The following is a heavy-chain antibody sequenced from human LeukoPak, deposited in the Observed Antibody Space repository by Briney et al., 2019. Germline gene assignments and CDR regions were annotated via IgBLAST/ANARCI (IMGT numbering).Heavy chain of an antibody. J-gene: IGHJ4*02. CDR3: ARDTYYYDSSGYCFDY. V-gene: IGHV3-23*01. CDR2: IRTVGNDP. CDR1: GFQFSSFA. Sequence: GGSLRLSCVASGFQFSSFAMSWVRQAPGRGLQWVSAIRTVGNDPSYADSVKGRFTISRDNSKNTLYLQMNSLRAEDTAVYYCARDTYYYDSSGYCFDYWGQGTLVTVSS. D-gene: IGHD3-22*01.